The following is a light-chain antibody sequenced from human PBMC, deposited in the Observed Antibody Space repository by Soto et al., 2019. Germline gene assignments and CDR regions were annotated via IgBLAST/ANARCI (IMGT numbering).Light chain of an antibody. CDR3: QQYDSTPWT. Sequence: DIVMTQSPDSLAVSLGERATINCKSSQSVLYSSNNKNYLAWYQQKPGQPPKLLIYWASTREAGVPDRFSGSGSGTDFALSISSLKVEDVAVYYCQQYDSTPWTFGQGTKVEIK. CDR2: WAS. CDR1: QSVLYSSNNKNY. V-gene: IGKV4-1*01. J-gene: IGKJ1*01.